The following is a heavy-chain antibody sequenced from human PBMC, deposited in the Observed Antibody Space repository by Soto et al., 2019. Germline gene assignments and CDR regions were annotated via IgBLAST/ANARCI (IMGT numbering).Heavy chain of an antibody. Sequence: LRLSCASSGFTFYDSAMHWVRQAPGKGLEWVSGISWNSDSKGYADSVTGRFTISRDNAKNSLYLQMNSLRAEDTAVYYCAALIAAAVVDYWSRGTLDPLSS. J-gene: IGHJ4*02. D-gene: IGHD6-13*01. CDR3: AALIAAAVVDY. CDR1: GFTFYDSA. V-gene: IGHV3-9*01. CDR2: ISWNSDSK.